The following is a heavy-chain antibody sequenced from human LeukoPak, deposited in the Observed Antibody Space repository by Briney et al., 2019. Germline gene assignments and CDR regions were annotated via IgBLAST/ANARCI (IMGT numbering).Heavy chain of an antibody. J-gene: IGHJ6*02. CDR1: GGTFSSYA. CDR3: ARDCSGGSCYRNYYYYGMDV. CDR2: IIPILGIA. D-gene: IGHD2-15*01. Sequence: GSSVKVSCKASGGTFSSYAISWVRQAPGQGLEWMGRIIPILGIANYAQKFQGRVTITADKSTNTAYMELSSLRSEDTAVYYCARDCSGGSCYRNYYYYGMDVWGQGTTVTVSS. V-gene: IGHV1-69*04.